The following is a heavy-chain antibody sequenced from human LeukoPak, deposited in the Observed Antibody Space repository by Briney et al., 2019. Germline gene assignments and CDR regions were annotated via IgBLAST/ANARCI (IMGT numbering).Heavy chain of an antibody. D-gene: IGHD4-23*01. CDR2: IYSSGSA. CDR3: ARGRNNYGGNSEIEY. CDR1: DGSITSAYYY. Sequence: SETLSLTCTVSDGSITSAYYYWGWIRQPPGKGLEWIGTIYSSGSASYNPSLMSRVTISIDTSKNQFSLKLSYVTAADTAVYYCARGRNNYGGNSEIEYWGQGTLVTVSS. J-gene: IGHJ4*02. V-gene: IGHV4-39*07.